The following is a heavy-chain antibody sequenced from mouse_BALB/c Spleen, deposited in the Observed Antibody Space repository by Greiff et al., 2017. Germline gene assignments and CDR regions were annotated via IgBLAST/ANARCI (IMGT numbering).Heavy chain of an antibody. CDR2: ISSGGGNT. D-gene: IGHD2-3*01. CDR1: GFTFSSYS. V-gene: IGHV5-9*03. CDR3: ARWVYEGNVD. J-gene: IGHJ2*01. Sequence: EVQLVESGGGLVKPGGSLKLSCAASGFTFSSYSMSWVRQTPEKRLEWVATISSGGGNTYYPDSMKGRFTISRDNAKNNLYLQMSSLRSEDTALYYCARWVYEGNVDWGKGNTRTVSA.